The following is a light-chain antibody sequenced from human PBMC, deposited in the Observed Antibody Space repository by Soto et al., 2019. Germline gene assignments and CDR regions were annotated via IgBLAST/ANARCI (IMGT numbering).Light chain of an antibody. CDR1: NSNIGSNS. CDR3: AAWDDRLNGYV. CDR2: NNN. V-gene: IGLV1-44*01. Sequence: QSVLTQPPSASGTPGQRVTISCSGNNSNIGSNSVNWYQQFPGTAPALLIYNNNQRPSGVPDRFSDSKSGTSASLAISGLQSEDEADYFCAAWDDRLNGYVFGTGTRSPS. J-gene: IGLJ1*01.